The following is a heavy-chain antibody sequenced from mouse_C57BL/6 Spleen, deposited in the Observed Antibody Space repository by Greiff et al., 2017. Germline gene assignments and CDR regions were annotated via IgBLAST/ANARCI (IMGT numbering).Heavy chain of an antibody. D-gene: IGHD2-2*01. Sequence: QVQLQQSGAELARPGASVKLSCKASGYTFTSYGISWVKQRTGQGLEWIGEIYPRSGNTYYNEKFKGKATLTADKSSSTAYMELRSLTSEDSAVYFCAREGIYYGYSHWYLDDWGTGTTVTVSS. V-gene: IGHV1-81*01. CDR3: AREGIYYGYSHWYLDD. J-gene: IGHJ1*03. CDR1: GYTFTSYG. CDR2: IYPRSGNT.